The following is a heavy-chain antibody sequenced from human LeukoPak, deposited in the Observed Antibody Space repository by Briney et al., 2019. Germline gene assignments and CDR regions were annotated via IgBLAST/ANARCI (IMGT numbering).Heavy chain of an antibody. Sequence: GGSLRLSCAASGFTFSSYAMHWVRQAPGKGLEWVAVISYDGSNKYYADSVKGRFTIARDNSKNTWYLQMNSLRAEDTAVYYCAREGYSSSWYVYWGQGTLVTVSS. V-gene: IGHV3-30*01. CDR2: ISYDGSNK. D-gene: IGHD6-13*01. CDR1: GFTFSSYA. CDR3: AREGYSSSWYVY. J-gene: IGHJ4*02.